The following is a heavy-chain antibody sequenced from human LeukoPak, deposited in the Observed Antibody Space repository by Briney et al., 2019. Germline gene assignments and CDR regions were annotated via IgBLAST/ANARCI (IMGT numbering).Heavy chain of an antibody. J-gene: IGHJ4*02. Sequence: SETLFLTCSVSGSSISSDYYWGWVRQPPGKGLEWIGSIKHRGRSYYNPSLKSRVTISVDTSKNQFSLQLSSVTAADTAVYYCARVVGATSIDYWGQGILVTVSS. D-gene: IGHD2-15*01. CDR3: ARVVGATSIDY. V-gene: IGHV4-38-2*02. CDR2: IKHRGRS. CDR1: GSSISSDYY.